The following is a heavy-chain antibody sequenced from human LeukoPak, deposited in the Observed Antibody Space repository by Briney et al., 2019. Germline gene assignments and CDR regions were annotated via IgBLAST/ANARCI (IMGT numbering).Heavy chain of an antibody. J-gene: IGHJ6*02. CDR1: GFTFSSYG. CDR3: AKGIWGYSYGYDYYGMDV. V-gene: IGHV3-30*18. D-gene: IGHD5-18*01. Sequence: GGSLGLSCAASGFTFSSYGMHWVRQAPGKGLEWVAVISYDGSNKYYADSVKGRFTISRDNSKNTLYLQMNSLRAEDTAVYYCAKGIWGYSYGYDYYGMDVWGQGTTVTVSS. CDR2: ISYDGSNK.